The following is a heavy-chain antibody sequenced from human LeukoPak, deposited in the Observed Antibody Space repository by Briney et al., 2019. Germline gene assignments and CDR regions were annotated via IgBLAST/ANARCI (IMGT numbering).Heavy chain of an antibody. V-gene: IGHV3-7*01. CDR1: GFTFSSYW. D-gene: IGHD3-3*01. J-gene: IGHJ4*02. Sequence: GGSLRLSCAASGFTFSSYWTSWVRQAPGKGLEWVANIKQDGSEKYYVDSVKGRFTISRDNAKISLYLQMNSLRAEDTAVYYCAREEEYYDFWSGYSNWGQGTLVTVSS. CDR2: IKQDGSEK. CDR3: AREEEYYDFWSGYSN.